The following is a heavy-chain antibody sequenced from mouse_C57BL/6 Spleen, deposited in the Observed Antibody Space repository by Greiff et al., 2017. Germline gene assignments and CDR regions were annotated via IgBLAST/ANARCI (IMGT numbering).Heavy chain of an antibody. CDR2: ISSGGSYT. Sequence: EVQLVESGGDLVKPGGSLKLSCAASGFTFSSYGMSWVRQTPDKRLEWVATISSGGSYTYYPDSVKGRFTISRDNAKNTLYLQMSSLKSEDTARYYCAADWDYWGQGTLVTVSA. CDR1: GFTFSSYG. CDR3: AADWDY. J-gene: IGHJ3*01. D-gene: IGHD4-1*01. V-gene: IGHV5-6*01.